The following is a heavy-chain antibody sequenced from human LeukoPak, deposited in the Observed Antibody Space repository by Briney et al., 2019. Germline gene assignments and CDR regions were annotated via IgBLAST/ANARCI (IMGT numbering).Heavy chain of an antibody. J-gene: IGHJ4*02. Sequence: SETLSLTCAVYGGSFSGYYWSWIRQPPGKGLEWIGYIFYSGSTDYNPSLTSRVTISVDTSNNQFSLRLTSVTAADTAVYYCARGRLARSPYFDYWGQGTLVTVSS. CDR3: ARGRLARSPYFDY. CDR2: IFYSGST. CDR1: GGSFSGYY. D-gene: IGHD6-19*01. V-gene: IGHV4-59*01.